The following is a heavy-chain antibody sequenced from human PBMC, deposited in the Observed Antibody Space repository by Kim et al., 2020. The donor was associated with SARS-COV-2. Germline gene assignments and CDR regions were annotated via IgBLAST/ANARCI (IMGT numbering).Heavy chain of an antibody. D-gene: IGHD3-22*01. V-gene: IGHV3-21*01. CDR1: GFTFSSYS. CDR3: ARDWDSSGYFDYYYYGMDV. J-gene: IGHJ6*02. CDR2: ISSSSSYI. Sequence: GGSLRLSCAASGFTFSSYSMNWVRQAPGKGLEWVSSISSSSSYIYYADSVKGRFTISRDNAKNSLYLQMNSLRAEDTAVYYCARDWDSSGYFDYYYYGMDVCGQGTTVTVTS.